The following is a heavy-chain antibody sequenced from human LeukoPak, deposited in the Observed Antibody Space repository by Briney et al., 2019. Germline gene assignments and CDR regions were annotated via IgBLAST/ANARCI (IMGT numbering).Heavy chain of an antibody. Sequence: GGSLRLSCAASGFTFSSSWMPWVRHAPGKGLVWVSRITRDGSSTNYADSVKGRFTTSRYNAKNPLYLQMDSLRDDDPAVYYCARDPGYESWSPFWGGMDVWGNGTTVIVSS. CDR2: ITRDGSST. CDR1: GFTFSSSW. V-gene: IGHV3-74*01. D-gene: IGHD3-16*01. CDR3: ARDPGYESWSPFWGGMDV. J-gene: IGHJ6*04.